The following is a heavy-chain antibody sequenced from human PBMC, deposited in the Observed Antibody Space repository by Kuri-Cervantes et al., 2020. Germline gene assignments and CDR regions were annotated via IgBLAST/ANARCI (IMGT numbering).Heavy chain of an antibody. V-gene: IGHV7-4-1*02. J-gene: IGHJ3*02. Sequence: ASVKVSFKASGYTFTTYAMNWVRQAPGQGLEWMGWINTNTGNPTYAQGFTGRFVFSLDTSVSTAYLQISSLKAEDTAVYYCASLSVVPAGVADDAFDIWGQGTMVTVSS. CDR2: INTNTGNP. CDR1: GYTFTTYA. D-gene: IGHD2-2*01. CDR3: ASLSVVPAGVADDAFDI.